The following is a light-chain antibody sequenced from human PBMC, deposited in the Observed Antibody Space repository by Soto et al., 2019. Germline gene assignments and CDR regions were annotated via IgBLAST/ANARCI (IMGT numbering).Light chain of an antibody. CDR1: SSDVGSDNL. CDR2: EGS. V-gene: IGLV2-14*02. CDR3: FSYTSSGTYV. J-gene: IGLJ1*01. Sequence: QSVLTQPASVSGSPGQSITISCTGTSSDVGSDNLVSWYQQHPGKAPKLMIYEGSKRPSGVSNRFSGSKSGNTASLTISGLQAEDETDYYCFSYTSSGTYVFGTGTKVTVL.